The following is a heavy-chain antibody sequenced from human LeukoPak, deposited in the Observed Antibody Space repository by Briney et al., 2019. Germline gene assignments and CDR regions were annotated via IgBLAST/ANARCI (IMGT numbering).Heavy chain of an antibody. D-gene: IGHD3-9*01. J-gene: IGHJ6*02. CDR3: AGRPYYDILTGYYYEDIMDV. Sequence: PSETLSLTCTVSGGSFSSSDYFWGWFRQPPGKGLEWIGDLYYSGTTYYNPSLKSRVTISVDTSKDQFSLKVRSVTAADTAVYFCAGRPYYDILTGYYYEDIMDVWGQGTTVTVSS. V-gene: IGHV4-39*01. CDR2: LYYSGTT. CDR1: GGSFSSSDYF.